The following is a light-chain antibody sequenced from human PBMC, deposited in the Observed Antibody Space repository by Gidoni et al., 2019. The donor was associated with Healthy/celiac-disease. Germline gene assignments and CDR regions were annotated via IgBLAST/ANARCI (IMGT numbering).Light chain of an antibody. CDR3: QQSYSTPRT. J-gene: IGKJ1*01. CDR2: AAS. V-gene: IGKV1-39*01. CDR1: QSISSY. Sequence: DIQMTQSPSSLSASVGDRVTITCRVSQSISSYLNWYQQKPGKAPKLLIYAASSLQSGVPSRFSGSGSGTDFTLTISSLQPEDFATYYCQQSYSTPRTFGQXTKVEIK.